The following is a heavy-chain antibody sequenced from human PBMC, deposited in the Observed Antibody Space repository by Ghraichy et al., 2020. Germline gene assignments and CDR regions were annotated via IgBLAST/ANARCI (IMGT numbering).Heavy chain of an antibody. Sequence: GGSLRLSCAASGFTFSSYSMNWVRQAPGKGLEWVSYISSSSSTIYYADSVKGRFTISRDNAKNSLYLQMNSLRDEDTAVYYCSSSSWPVAYFDYWGQGTLVTVSS. CDR2: ISSSSSTI. J-gene: IGHJ4*02. D-gene: IGHD6-13*01. CDR1: GFTFSSYS. CDR3: SSSSWPVAYFDY. V-gene: IGHV3-48*02.